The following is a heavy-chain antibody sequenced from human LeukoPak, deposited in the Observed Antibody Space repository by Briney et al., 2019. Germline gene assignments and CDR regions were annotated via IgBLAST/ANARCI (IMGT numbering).Heavy chain of an antibody. CDR3: ARDLAYCGGDRSGATAFDI. Sequence: GGSLRLSCAASGFTFSSYWMSWVRQAPGKGLEWVANIKQDGSEKYYVDSVKGRFTISRDNAKNSLYLQMNSLRAEDTAVYYCARDLAYCGGDRSGATAFDIWGQGTMVTVSS. CDR2: IKQDGSEK. CDR1: GFTFSSYW. V-gene: IGHV3-7*01. D-gene: IGHD2-21*02. J-gene: IGHJ3*02.